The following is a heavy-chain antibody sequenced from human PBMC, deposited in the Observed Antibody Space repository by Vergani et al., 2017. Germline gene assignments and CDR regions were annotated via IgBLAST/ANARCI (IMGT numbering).Heavy chain of an antibody. J-gene: IGHJ6*02. Sequence: QVQLVQSGAEVKKPGASVKVSCKASGYTFTSYGISWVRQAPGQGLEWMGWISAYNGNTNYAQKLQGRVTMTTDTSTSTAYMELRSLRSDDTAVYYCAGNFPSITTVRGVYYYYYYCMDVWGQGTTVTVSS. CDR1: GYTFTSYG. D-gene: IGHD3-10*01. V-gene: IGHV1-18*01. CDR3: AGNFPSITTVRGVYYYYYYCMDV. CDR2: ISAYNGNT.